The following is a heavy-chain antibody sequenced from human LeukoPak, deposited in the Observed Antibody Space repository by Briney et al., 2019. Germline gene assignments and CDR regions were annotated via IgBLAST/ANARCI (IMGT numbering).Heavy chain of an antibody. V-gene: IGHV4-39*01. CDR3: TRRGSGNGGTYAGMDV. D-gene: IGHD1-26*01. J-gene: IGHJ6*02. Sequence: SETLSLTCTVAGGSISSDVHYWDWIRQAPGKELEWIGSLLYNGNTWYNPSLESRVTISVDTSENQFSLRLTSVNAADTALYFCTRRGSGNGGTYAGMDVWGPGTSVTVSS. CDR2: LLYNGNT. CDR1: GGSISSDVHY.